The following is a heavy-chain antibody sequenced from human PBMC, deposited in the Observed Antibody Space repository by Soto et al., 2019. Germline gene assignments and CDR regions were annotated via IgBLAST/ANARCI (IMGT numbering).Heavy chain of an antibody. J-gene: IGHJ5*02. V-gene: IGHV4-59*01. CDR3: AKSHYASSGYYIIDH. CDR2: FCYTGST. CDR1: GGSISGRC. D-gene: IGHD3-22*01. Sequence: LSLTCTVSGGSISGRCWSWVRQSPGKGLEWIGYFCYTGSTNYNPSLKSRVTISVDRSKTQCSLKLTSVTAADTAVYYCAKSHYASSGYYIIDHWGQGTLVTVSS.